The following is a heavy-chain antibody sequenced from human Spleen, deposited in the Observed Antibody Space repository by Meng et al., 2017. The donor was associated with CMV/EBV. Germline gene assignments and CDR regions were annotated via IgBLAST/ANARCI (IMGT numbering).Heavy chain of an antibody. D-gene: IGHD3-3*01. CDR2: IKQDGSEK. CDR1: GFTFSSYW. J-gene: IGHJ6*02. V-gene: IGHV3-7*01. Sequence: GESLKISCAASGFTFSSYWMSWVRQAPGKGLEWVDNIKQDGSEKYYVDSVKVRFTISRDNAKNSLYLQMNSLRAEDTAVYYCARDSKLGDFWSGYHRYYGMDVWGQGTTVTVSS. CDR3: ARDSKLGDFWSGYHRYYGMDV.